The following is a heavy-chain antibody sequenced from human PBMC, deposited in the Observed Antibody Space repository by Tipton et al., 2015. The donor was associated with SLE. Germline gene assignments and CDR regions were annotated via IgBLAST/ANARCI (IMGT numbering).Heavy chain of an antibody. Sequence: TLSPTCTVSGGSISSYYWSWIRQPPGKGLEWIGYIYTSGSTNYNPSLKSRVTISVDTSKNQFSLKLSSVTAADTAVYYCARGGGSFPGYYFDYWGQGTLVTVSS. J-gene: IGHJ4*02. CDR3: ARGGGSFPGYYFDY. CDR1: GGSISSYY. D-gene: IGHD1-26*01. V-gene: IGHV4-4*08. CDR2: IYTSGST.